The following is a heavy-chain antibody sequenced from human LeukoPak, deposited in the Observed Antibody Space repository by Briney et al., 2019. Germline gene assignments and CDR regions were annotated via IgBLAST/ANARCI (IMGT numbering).Heavy chain of an antibody. V-gene: IGHV1-46*01. J-gene: IGHJ4*02. CDR1: GYTFSSYY. Sequence: ASVKVSCKASGYTFSSYYMHWVRQAPGQGLEWMGIINPSGGSTKSAQKLQGRVTMTRDTSTSTVYMELSSLRSEDTAVYYCARDDSSGPQVYWGQGTLVTVSS. CDR2: INPSGGST. CDR3: ARDDSSGPQVY. D-gene: IGHD3-22*01.